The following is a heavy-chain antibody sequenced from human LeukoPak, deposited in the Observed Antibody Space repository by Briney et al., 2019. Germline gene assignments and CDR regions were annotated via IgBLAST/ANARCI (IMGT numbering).Heavy chain of an antibody. D-gene: IGHD3-10*01. V-gene: IGHV4-59*01. CDR2: IYYSGST. Sequence: SETLSLTYSVSGGSISSYYWSWIRQPPGKGLEWIGYIYYSGSTNYNPSLKSRVTISVDTSKNQFSLKLSSVTAADTAVYYCARRFGETAFDYWGQGTLVTVSS. J-gene: IGHJ4*02. CDR3: ARRFGETAFDY. CDR1: GGSISSYY.